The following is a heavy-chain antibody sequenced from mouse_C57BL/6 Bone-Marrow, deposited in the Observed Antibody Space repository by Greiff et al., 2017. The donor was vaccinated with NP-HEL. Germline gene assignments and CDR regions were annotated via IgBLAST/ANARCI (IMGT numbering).Heavy chain of an antibody. CDR2: IYPGGGYT. V-gene: IGHV1-63*01. CDR3: ARCDYHGGFAY. Sequence: VQLQQSGAELVRPGTSVKMSCKASGYTFTNYWIGWAKQRPGHGLEWIGDIYPGGGYTNYNEKFKGKATLTAEKSSSTAYMQFSSLTSEDSAIYYCARCDYHGGFAYWGQGTLVTVSA. J-gene: IGHJ3*01. D-gene: IGHD2-4*01. CDR1: GYTFTNYW.